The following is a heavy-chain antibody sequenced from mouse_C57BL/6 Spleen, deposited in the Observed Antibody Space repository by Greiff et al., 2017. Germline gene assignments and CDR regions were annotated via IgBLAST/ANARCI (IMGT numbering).Heavy chain of an antibody. Sequence: EVKLMESGGGLVQPGGSLSLSCAASGFTFTDYYMSWVRQPPGKALEWLGFIRNKANGYTTEYSASVKGRFTISRDNSQSILYLHMHALRAEDTATYSFARYGSSSGYGAMDYWGQGTSVTVSS. D-gene: IGHD3-2*02. CDR1: GFTFTDYY. V-gene: IGHV7-3*01. CDR3: ARYGSSSGYGAMDY. CDR2: IRNKANGYTT. J-gene: IGHJ4*01.